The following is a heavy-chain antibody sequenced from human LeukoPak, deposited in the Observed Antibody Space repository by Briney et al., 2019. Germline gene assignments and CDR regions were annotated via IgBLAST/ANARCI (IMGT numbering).Heavy chain of an antibody. CDR2: ISSSSSYI. D-gene: IGHD3-10*01. V-gene: IGHV3-21*01. Sequence: PGGSLRLSCAASGFTFSSYSMNWVRQAPGKGLEWVSSISSSSSYIYYADSVKGRFTISRDNAKKSLYLQMNSLRAEDTAVYYCARERPGVITYFDYWGQGTLVTVSS. CDR3: ARERPGVITYFDY. CDR1: GFTFSSYS. J-gene: IGHJ4*02.